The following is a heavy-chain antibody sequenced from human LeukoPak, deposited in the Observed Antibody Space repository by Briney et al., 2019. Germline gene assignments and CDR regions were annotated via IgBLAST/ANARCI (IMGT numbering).Heavy chain of an antibody. J-gene: IGHJ4*02. CDR1: GSTFSSYA. CDR2: IIPIFGTA. Sequence: ASVKVSCKASGSTFSSYAISWVRQAPGQGLEWMGGIIPIFGTANYAQKFQGRVTITADESTSTAYMELSSLRSEDTAVYYCAREGSTSFGAYFDYWGQGTLVTVSS. D-gene: IGHD2-2*01. CDR3: AREGSTSFGAYFDY. V-gene: IGHV1-69*13.